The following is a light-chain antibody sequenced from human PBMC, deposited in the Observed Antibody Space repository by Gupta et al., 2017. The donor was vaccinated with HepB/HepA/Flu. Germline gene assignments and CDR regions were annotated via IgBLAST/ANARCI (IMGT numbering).Light chain of an antibody. V-gene: IGLV2-8*01. Sequence: QSALTQPPSASGSPGQPVTISCTGPSSDVGGYHYVSWYQQHTGKAPKLTIYEVNKRPSGVPARFSGAKSRNKAYMTGSGLPAAGEGAYYCSSYAGSINVFGNGTKVTVL. J-gene: IGLJ1*01. CDR1: SSDVGGYHY. CDR2: EVN. CDR3: SSYAGSINV.